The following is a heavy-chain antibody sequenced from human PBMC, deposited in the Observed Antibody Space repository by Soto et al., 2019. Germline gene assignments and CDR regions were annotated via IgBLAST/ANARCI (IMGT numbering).Heavy chain of an antibody. CDR3: ARSGGGGYSSSWYQFDY. D-gene: IGHD6-13*01. J-gene: IGHJ4*02. Sequence: GGSLRLSCAASGFTFSSYWMHWVRQAPGKGLVWVSRINSDGSSTSYADSVKGRFTISRDNAKNTLYLQMNSLRAEDTAVYYCARSGGGGYSSSWYQFDYWGQGTLVTVSS. CDR1: GFTFSSYW. CDR2: INSDGSST. V-gene: IGHV3-74*01.